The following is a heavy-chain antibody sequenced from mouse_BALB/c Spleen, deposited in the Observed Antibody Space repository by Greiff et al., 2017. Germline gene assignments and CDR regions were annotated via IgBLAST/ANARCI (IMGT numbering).Heavy chain of an antibody. D-gene: IGHD2-3*01. J-gene: IGHJ3*01. CDR1: GFNIKDTY. V-gene: IGHV14-3*02. CDR3: ARSGRLLTWFAY. CDR2: IDPANGNT. Sequence: VQLQQSGAELVKPGASVKLSCTASGFNIKDTYMHWVKQRPEQGLEWIGRIDPANGNTKYDPKFQGKATITADTSSNTAYLQLSSLTSEDTAVYYCARSGRLLTWFAYWGQGTLVTVSA.